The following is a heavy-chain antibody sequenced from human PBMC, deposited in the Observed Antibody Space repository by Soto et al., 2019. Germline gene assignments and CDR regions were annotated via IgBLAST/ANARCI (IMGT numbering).Heavy chain of an antibody. Sequence: GASVKVSCKASGYTSTTYYIHWVRQAPGQGLEWMGIIHPSGGITNYAQKFQGRVTMTRDTSTNTVYMELSSLRSDDTAVYYCLRSHGGYWGQGIQVTVSS. CDR3: LRSHGGY. CDR1: GYTSTTYY. V-gene: IGHV1-46*01. CDR2: IHPSGGIT. J-gene: IGHJ4*02.